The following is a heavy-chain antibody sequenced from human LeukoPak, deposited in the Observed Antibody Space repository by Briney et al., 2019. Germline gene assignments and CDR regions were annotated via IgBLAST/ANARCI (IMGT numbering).Heavy chain of an antibody. D-gene: IGHD3-3*01. Sequence: GSLRLSCAASGFTFSSYAMHWVRQAPGKGLEWVAVISYDGSNKYYADSVKGRFTISRDNSKNTLYLQMNSLRAEDTAVYYCAGARFLEWLSSFDYWGQGTLVTVSS. CDR2: ISYDGSNK. J-gene: IGHJ4*02. CDR1: GFTFSSYA. CDR3: AGARFLEWLSSFDY. V-gene: IGHV3-30-3*01.